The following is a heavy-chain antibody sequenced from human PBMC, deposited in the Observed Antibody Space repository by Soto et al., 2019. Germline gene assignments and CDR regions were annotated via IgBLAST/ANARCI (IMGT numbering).Heavy chain of an antibody. J-gene: IGHJ6*04. Sequence: EVQLLESGGGLVQPGGSLRLSCAASGFSFSSYDMSWVRQAPGKGLEWVAGISGSGGSTDYADSGKGRFTISRDNSKNTVYLQMNSLRAEDTAVYYCANGLRGGSSWYEDGMDVWGEGTTVTVSS. D-gene: IGHD6-13*01. CDR1: GFSFSSYD. V-gene: IGHV3-23*01. CDR2: ISGSGGST. CDR3: ANGLRGGSSWYEDGMDV.